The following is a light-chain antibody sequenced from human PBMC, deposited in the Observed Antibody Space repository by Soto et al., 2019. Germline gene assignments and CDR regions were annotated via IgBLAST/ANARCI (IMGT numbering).Light chain of an antibody. CDR1: SSDVGGYNY. CDR3: CSYAGTPYV. V-gene: IGLV2-11*01. CDR2: DVN. Sequence: QSALTQPRSVSGSPGQSVTISCTGTSSDVGGYNYVSWYQQHPDKAPKFMIYDVNKRPSGVPDRFSGSKSGNTAFLTISGLQADDEADYYCCSYAGTPYVFGTGTKLTVL. J-gene: IGLJ1*01.